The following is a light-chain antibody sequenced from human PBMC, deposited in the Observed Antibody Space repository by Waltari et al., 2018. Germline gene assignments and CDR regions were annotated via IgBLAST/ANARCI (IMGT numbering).Light chain of an antibody. CDR1: VLAKKF. CDR3: YSAAVNNHF. Sequence: SYELTQPSSVSVSPGQTARITCSGDVLAKKFARWFQQRPGQSPVLIIYQDNVRPSGIPLRFSGSSSGSTVTLTSNGAQVDDEADYYCYSAAVNNHFFGGGTKLTV. CDR2: QDN. J-gene: IGLJ2*01. V-gene: IGLV3-27*01.